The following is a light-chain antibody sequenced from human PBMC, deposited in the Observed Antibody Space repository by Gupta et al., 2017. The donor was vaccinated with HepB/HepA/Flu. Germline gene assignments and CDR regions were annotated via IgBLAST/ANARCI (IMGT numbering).Light chain of an antibody. J-gene: IGLJ1*01. CDR1: SSNIGSNT. CDR3: AAWDDSLNGSV. V-gene: IGLV1-44*01. Sequence: QSVLAQPPSASATPGQRVPISCSGSSSNIGSNTVNWYQQLPGTAPKLLIYSNNQRPSGVPDRFSGSKSGTSASLAISGLQSEDEADYYCAAWDDSLNGSVFGTGTKVTVL. CDR2: SNN.